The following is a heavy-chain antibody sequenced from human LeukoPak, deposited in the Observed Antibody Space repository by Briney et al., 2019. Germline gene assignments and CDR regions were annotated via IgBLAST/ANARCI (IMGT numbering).Heavy chain of an antibody. CDR1: GFTFSRSA. D-gene: IGHD6-13*01. Sequence: PGGSLRLSCAASGFTFSRSAMTWVRQTPGKGLDWESSISSSGNTYYADSVKGRLTISRDNSKNMLYLQMNSLRAEDTAVYYCVKGRISEDGLDFWGQGTLVTVSS. CDR3: VKGRISEDGLDF. V-gene: IGHV3-23*01. CDR2: ISSSGNT. J-gene: IGHJ4*02.